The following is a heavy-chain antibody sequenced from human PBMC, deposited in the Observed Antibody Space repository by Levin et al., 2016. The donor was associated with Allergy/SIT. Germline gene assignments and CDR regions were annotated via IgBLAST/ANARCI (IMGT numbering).Heavy chain of an antibody. J-gene: IGHJ4*02. Sequence: SETLSLTCTVSGGSISSYYWSWIRQPAGKGLEWIGRIYTSGSTNYNPSLKSRVTMSVDTSKNQFSLKLSSVTAADTAVYYCARDGSSSWYIYFDYWGQGTLVTVSS. CDR1: GGSISSYY. D-gene: IGHD6-13*01. CDR3: ARDGSSSWYIYFDY. CDR2: IYTSGST. V-gene: IGHV4-4*07.